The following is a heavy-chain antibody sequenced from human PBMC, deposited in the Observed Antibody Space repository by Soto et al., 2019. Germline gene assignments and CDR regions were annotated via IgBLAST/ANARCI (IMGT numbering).Heavy chain of an antibody. J-gene: IGHJ4*02. Sequence: GGSLRLSCAASGFTFSSYWMHWVRQAPGKGLVWVSRINSDGSSTSYADSVKGRFTISRDNAKNTLYLQMNSLRAEDTAVYYSARDSAGAYSSGWYENLLDYWGQGTLVTVSS. V-gene: IGHV3-74*01. CDR3: ARDSAGAYSSGWYENLLDY. D-gene: IGHD6-19*01. CDR1: GFTFSSYW. CDR2: INSDGSST.